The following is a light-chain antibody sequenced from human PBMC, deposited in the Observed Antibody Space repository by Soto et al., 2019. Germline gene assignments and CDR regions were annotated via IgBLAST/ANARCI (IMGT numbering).Light chain of an antibody. Sequence: EIVMTQSPATLSVSPGERVTLSCRASQSVGRDLAWYQQRPGQAPRLLIYGASSRATGIPARFSGGGSGTEFTLTISSLQSEDIAVYYCQQYNNWPPLTFGGGTKVEIK. CDR1: QSVGRD. V-gene: IGKV3-15*01. CDR3: QQYNNWPPLT. CDR2: GAS. J-gene: IGKJ4*01.